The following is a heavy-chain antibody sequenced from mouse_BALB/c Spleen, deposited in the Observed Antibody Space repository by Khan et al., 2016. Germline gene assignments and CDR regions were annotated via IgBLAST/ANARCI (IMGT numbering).Heavy chain of an antibody. V-gene: IGHV3-2*02. CDR2: ISYSGST. J-gene: IGHJ1*01. CDR1: GYSITSDYA. CDR3: ANYYGSWYFDV. Sequence: EVQLQESGPGLVKPSQSLSLTCTVTGYSITSDYAWNWIRQFPGNKLEWMGYISYSGSTSYNPSLKSRISITRDTSKNQFFLQLNSVTTEDTVTYYCANYYGSWYFDVWGAGTTVTVSS. D-gene: IGHD1-2*01.